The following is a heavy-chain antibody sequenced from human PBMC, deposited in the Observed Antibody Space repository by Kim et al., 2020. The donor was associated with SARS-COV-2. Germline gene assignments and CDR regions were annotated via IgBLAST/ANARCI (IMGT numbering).Heavy chain of an antibody. CDR1: GGSISSGGYY. CDR2: IYYSGST. J-gene: IGHJ3*02. Sequence: SETLSLTCTVSGGSISSGGYYWSWIRQHPGKGLEWIGYIYYSGSTYYNPSLKSRVTTSVDTSKNQFSLKLSSVTAADTAVYYCARAPHDSWYSSSPPSAFDIWGQGTMVTVSS. CDR3: ARAPHDSWYSSSPPSAFDI. D-gene: IGHD6-13*01. V-gene: IGHV4-31*03.